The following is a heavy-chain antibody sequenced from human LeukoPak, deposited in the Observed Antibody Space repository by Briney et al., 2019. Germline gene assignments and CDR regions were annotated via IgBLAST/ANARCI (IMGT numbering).Heavy chain of an antibody. CDR2: ISYDGSNK. CDR3: AREDGEVVPAAVDY. J-gene: IGHJ4*02. Sequence: GRSLRLSCAASGFTFSSYAMHWVRQAPGKGLEWVAVISYDGSNKYYADSVKGRFTISRDNSKNTLYLQMNSLRAEDTAVYYCAREDGEVVPAAVDYWGQGTLVTVSS. V-gene: IGHV3-30-3*01. D-gene: IGHD2-2*01. CDR1: GFTFSSYA.